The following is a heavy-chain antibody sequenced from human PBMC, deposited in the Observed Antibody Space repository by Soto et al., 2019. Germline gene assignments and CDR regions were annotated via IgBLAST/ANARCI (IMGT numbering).Heavy chain of an antibody. Sequence: QVQLVQSGAEVKKPGASVRISCRTSGYTFTSYAITWLRHAPGQRLEWMGWINGGNGDTKYSQKFQDRLSITRDTSATTVSLGLSSLTSEDTAIYYCARGPLSLYSEDFRWGQGTLVTVSS. CDR3: ARGPLSLYSEDFR. J-gene: IGHJ4*02. D-gene: IGHD1-26*01. CDR1: GYTFTSYA. V-gene: IGHV1-3*01. CDR2: INGGNGDT.